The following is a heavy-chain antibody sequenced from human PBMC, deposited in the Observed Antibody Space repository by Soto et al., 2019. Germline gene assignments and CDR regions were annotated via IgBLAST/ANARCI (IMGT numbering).Heavy chain of an antibody. CDR3: ARASGSYGGMDV. CDR2: IYYSGST. CDR1: GGSISSYY. J-gene: IGHJ6*02. D-gene: IGHD1-26*01. V-gene: IGHV4-59*01. Sequence: SETLSLTCTVSGGSISSYYWSWIRQPPGKGLEWIGYIYYSGSTNYNPSLKSRVTISVDTSKNQFSLKLSSVTAADTAVYYCARASGSYGGMDVWSQGTTVTVSS.